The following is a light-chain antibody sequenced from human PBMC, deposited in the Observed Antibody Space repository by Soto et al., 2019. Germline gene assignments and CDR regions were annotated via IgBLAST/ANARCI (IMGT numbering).Light chain of an antibody. CDR1: SSDIGGYNY. Sequence: QSALTRPPSASGSPGQSVTISCTGTSSDIGGYNYVSWYQQHPGKAPKLMIYEVTKRPSGVPDRFSASRSGNTASLTVSGLQSEDEADYYCSSFTGTNNLYVFGTGTKVTVL. CDR2: EVT. V-gene: IGLV2-8*01. CDR3: SSFTGTNNLYV. J-gene: IGLJ1*01.